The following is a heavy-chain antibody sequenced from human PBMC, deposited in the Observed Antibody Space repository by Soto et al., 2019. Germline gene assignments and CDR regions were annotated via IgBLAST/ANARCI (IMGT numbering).Heavy chain of an antibody. CDR3: VRGDKGGFDL. CDR2: IHSDGSTT. V-gene: IGHV3-74*01. D-gene: IGHD2-21*02. Sequence: GGSLILSCAASGFTFNYYWMHWVRQAPGQGLVWVSHIHSDGSTTTYADSVKGRFTISRDNAKNTLYLQMNSLRAEDTAVYYCVRGDKGGFDLWGQGTTVTVSS. CDR1: GFTFNYYW. J-gene: IGHJ3*01.